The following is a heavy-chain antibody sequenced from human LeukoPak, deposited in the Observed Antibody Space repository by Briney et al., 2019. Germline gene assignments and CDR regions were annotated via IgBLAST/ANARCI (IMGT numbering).Heavy chain of an antibody. V-gene: IGHV1-8*01. D-gene: IGHD2-2*01. Sequence: RQATGQXXXXMGWMNPNSGNTGYAQKFQGRVTMTRNTSISTAYMELSSLRSEDTAVYYCARVQDTRDFDYWGQGTLVTVSS. CDR3: ARVQDTRDFDY. CDR2: MNPNSGNT. J-gene: IGHJ4*02.